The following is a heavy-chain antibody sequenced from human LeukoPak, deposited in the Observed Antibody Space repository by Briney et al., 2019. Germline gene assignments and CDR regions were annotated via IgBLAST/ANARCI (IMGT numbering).Heavy chain of an antibody. J-gene: IGHJ4*02. CDR3: ARRNYISQACFDY. D-gene: IGHD1-7*01. Sequence: GESLKISCKGSGYSFTSYWIGWVRQMPGKGLEWMGIIYPDDSDTRYSPSFQGQVTISADKSISTAYLQWSSLKASDTAMYYCARRNYISQACFDYWGQGTLVTVSS. CDR1: GYSFTSYW. CDR2: IYPDDSDT. V-gene: IGHV5-51*01.